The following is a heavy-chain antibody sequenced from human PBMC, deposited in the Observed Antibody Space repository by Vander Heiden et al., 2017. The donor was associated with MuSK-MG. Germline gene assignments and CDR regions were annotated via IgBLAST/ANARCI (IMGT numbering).Heavy chain of an antibody. V-gene: IGHV3-33*01. CDR3: AREKDYTPDY. CDR2: IWYDGRKK. D-gene: IGHD4-4*01. J-gene: IGHJ4*02. CDR1: GFTFSNYG. Sequence: QVQLVESGGGVVQPGRSRRLPCAAAGFTFSNYGMHWVRQAPGKGLEWVAVIWYDGRKKDDADSVKGRFTISRDSSKNTLYLKMKSLRAEDTAVYDCAREKDYTPDYWGQGTMVTVSS.